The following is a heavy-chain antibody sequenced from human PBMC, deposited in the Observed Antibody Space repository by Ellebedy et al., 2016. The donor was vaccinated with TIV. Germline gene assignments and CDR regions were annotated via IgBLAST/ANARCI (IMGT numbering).Heavy chain of an antibody. CDR3: LPSGGSSR. V-gene: IGHV3-74*01. D-gene: IGHD1-26*01. CDR1: GFMFSNYW. CDR2: IRGDAGDR. J-gene: IGHJ4*02. Sequence: GESLKISXAASGFMFSNYWMHWVRQAPGKGLVWVSRIRGDAGDRTYADSVKGRFTISRDNAKSSLYMQMNSLRAEDTAVYYCLPSGGSSRWGQGTLVTVSS.